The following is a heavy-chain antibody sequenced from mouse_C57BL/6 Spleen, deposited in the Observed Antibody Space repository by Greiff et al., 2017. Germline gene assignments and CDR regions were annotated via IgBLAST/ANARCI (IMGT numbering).Heavy chain of an antibody. V-gene: IGHV1-36*01. CDR1: GFTFTDYY. Sequence: EVQLQQSGPVLVKPGPSVKISCKASGFTFTDYYMHWVKQSHGKSLEWIGLVYPYNGGTSYNPKFKGKATLTVDTSSSTAYMELNSLTSEDSAVYYCARGAYYGYDRALSFDYWGQGTTLTVSS. CDR2: VYPYNGGT. CDR3: ARGAYYGYDRALSFDY. J-gene: IGHJ2*01. D-gene: IGHD2-9*01.